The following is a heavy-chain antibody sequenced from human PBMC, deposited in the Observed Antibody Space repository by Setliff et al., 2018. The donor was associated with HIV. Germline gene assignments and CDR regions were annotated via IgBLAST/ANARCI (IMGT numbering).Heavy chain of an antibody. CDR1: GGSISSHY. CDR3: ARGPYCGGGSCYSSLDY. CDR2: IYYSGST. D-gene: IGHD2-15*01. V-gene: IGHV4-59*11. Sequence: PSETLSLTCTVSGGSISSHYWNWIRQPPGKGLEWIGYIYYSGSTKYNPSLKSRVTISADTSKNQLSLKLSSVTAADTAVYYCARGPYCGGGSCYSSLDYWGQGALVTVSS. J-gene: IGHJ4*02.